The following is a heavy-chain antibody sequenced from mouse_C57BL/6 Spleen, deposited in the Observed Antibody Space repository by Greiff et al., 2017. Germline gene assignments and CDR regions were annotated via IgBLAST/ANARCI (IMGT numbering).Heavy chain of an antibody. V-gene: IGHV5-4*01. CDR1: GFTFSSYA. CDR3: ARDYFDY. CDR2: ISDGGSYT. J-gene: IGHJ2*01. Sequence: EVMLVESGGGLVKPGGSLKLSCAASGFTFSSYAMSWVRQTPEKRLEWVATISDGGSYTYYPDNVKGRFTISRDNAKTNLYLQMSHLKSEDTAMYYCARDYFDYWGQGTTLTVSS.